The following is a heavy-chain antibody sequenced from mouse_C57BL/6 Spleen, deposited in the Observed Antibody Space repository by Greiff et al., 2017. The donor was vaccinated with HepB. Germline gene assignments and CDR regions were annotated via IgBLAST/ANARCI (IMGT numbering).Heavy chain of an antibody. CDR3: ARGRGYDYDVFAY. D-gene: IGHD2-4*01. J-gene: IGHJ3*01. CDR2: INPSNGGT. V-gene: IGHV1-53*01. Sequence: QVQLQQSGTELVKPGASVKLSCKASGYTFTSYWMHWVKQRPGQGLEWIGNINPSNGGTNYNEKFKSKATLTVDKSSSTAYMQLSSLTSEDSAVYYCARGRGYDYDVFAYWGQGTLVTVSA. CDR1: GYTFTSYW.